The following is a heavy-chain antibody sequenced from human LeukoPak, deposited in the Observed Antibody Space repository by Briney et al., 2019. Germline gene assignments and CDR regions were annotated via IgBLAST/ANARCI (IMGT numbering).Heavy chain of an antibody. CDR2: ISSSSTYI. J-gene: IGHJ4*02. CDR3: ASKLNYGDPFY. CDR1: GFSFGSYN. Sequence: PGGSLRLSCAASGFSFGSYNMHWVRQAPGKGLEWVSSISSSSTYIFYTDSVKGRFTISRDNAKNSLYLQMNGLRAEDTAVYYCASKLNYGDPFYWGQGTLVTVSS. D-gene: IGHD4-17*01. V-gene: IGHV3-21*01.